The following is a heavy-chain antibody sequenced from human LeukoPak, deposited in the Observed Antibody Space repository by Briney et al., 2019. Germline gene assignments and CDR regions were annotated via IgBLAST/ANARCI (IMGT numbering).Heavy chain of an antibody. J-gene: IGHJ4*02. CDR2: ISGSGGST. CDR3: AKDHGSIGDY. CDR1: GFTFSSYA. V-gene: IGHV3-23*01. Sequence: GGSLRLSCAASGFTFSSYAMSWVRQAPGKGLEWVSAISGSGGSTYYADSVKGRFTISRDNSKNALYLQMNSLRAEDTAVYYRAKDHGSIGDYWGQGTLVTVSS.